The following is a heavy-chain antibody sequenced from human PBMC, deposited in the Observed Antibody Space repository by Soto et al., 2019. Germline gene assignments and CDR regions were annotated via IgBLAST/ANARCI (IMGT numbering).Heavy chain of an antibody. V-gene: IGHV1-3*01. CDR2: INAGNGNT. CDR3: ASDYYDSSPPE. CDR1: GDTFTSYA. J-gene: IGHJ4*02. D-gene: IGHD3-22*01. Sequence: ASLKGSCNASGDTFTSYAMHWVRQAPGQRLEWMGWINAGNGNTKYSQKFQGRVTITRDTSASTAYMELSSLRSEDTAVYYCASDYYDSSPPEWGQRTLVTVSS.